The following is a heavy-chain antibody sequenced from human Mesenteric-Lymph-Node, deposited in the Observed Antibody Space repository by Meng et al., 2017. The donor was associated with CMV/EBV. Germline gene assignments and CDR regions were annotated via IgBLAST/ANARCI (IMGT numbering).Heavy chain of an antibody. CDR3: AKDITYYDFWSGYFEKLNYYYGMDV. CDR1: GFTLSEYA. V-gene: IGHV3-33*06. Sequence: GGSLRLSCAASGFTLSEYAMHWVRQAPGKGLEWVAVVWYDGSGKYYGDSVKGRFTISRDNSKNTLYLQMNSLRAEDTAVYYCAKDITYYDFWSGYFEKLNYYYGMDVWGQGTTVTVSS. J-gene: IGHJ6*02. D-gene: IGHD3-3*01. CDR2: VWYDGSGK.